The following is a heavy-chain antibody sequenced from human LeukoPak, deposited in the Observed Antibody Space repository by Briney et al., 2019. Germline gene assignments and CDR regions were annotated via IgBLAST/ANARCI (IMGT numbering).Heavy chain of an antibody. CDR1: GGSISGFY. CDR2: IYYTGST. D-gene: IGHD1-14*01. CDR3: VRSHHGGV. V-gene: IGHV4-59*12. J-gene: IGHJ6*04. Sequence: KPSETLSLTCSVSGGSISGFYWYWVRQPPGKGLEWIGYIYYTGSTNYNPSLESRVTISMDTSRNQFSLRLRSVTAADTAVYYCVRSHHGGVWGKGTTVTVSS.